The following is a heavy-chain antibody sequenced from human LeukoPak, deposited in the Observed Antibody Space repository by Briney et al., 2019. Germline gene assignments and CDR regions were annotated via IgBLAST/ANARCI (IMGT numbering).Heavy chain of an antibody. CDR1: GYTFTGYY. D-gene: IGHD6-19*01. CDR3: ARVGTSSGIAVAGPVFDY. CDR2: INPNSGGT. J-gene: IGHJ4*02. Sequence: ASVKLSCKASGYTFTGYYMHWVRQAPGQGLEWMGWINPNSGGTNYAQKFQGRLTMTRDTSISTAYMELSRLRSDDTAVYYCARVGTSSGIAVAGPVFDYWGQGTLVTVSS. V-gene: IGHV1-2*02.